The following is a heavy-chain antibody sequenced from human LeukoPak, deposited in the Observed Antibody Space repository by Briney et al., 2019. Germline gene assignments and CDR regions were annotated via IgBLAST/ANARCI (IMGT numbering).Heavy chain of an antibody. Sequence: PGGSLRLSCAASGFTFSDYNINWIRQAPGKGLEWVSSISSSGSYIYYADSVKGRFTISRDNAKNTLYLQMNSLRVEDTAVYYCARFSSGWSPSGFDYWGQGTLVTVSS. J-gene: IGHJ4*02. CDR1: GFTFSDYN. V-gene: IGHV3-21*01. CDR2: ISSSGSYI. CDR3: ARFSSGWSPSGFDY. D-gene: IGHD6-19*01.